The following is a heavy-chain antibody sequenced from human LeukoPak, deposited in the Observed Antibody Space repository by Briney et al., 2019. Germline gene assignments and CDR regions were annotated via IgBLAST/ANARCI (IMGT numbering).Heavy chain of an antibody. V-gene: IGHV4-61*02. CDR1: GGSITSGSYF. CDR2: MQTNGNT. CDR3: ARGLSNAWEVQAY. D-gene: IGHD1-26*01. J-gene: IGHJ4*02. Sequence: SQTLSHTCTVSGGSITSGSYFWTWIRQPAGKGLEWLGRMQTNGNTNYNPSLKSRVAISIDTSKNQFSLQLSSVTAADTAAYYCARGLSNAWEVQAYWGQGTLVTVSS.